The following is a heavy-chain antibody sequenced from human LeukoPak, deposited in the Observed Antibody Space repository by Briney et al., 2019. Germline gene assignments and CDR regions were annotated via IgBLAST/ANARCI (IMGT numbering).Heavy chain of an antibody. V-gene: IGHV4-39*01. CDR1: GGSISSTSYY. CDR2: IYYSGST. J-gene: IGHJ4*02. Sequence: KASETLSLTCTVSGGSISSTSYYWGWIRQPPGKGLEWIGSIYYSGSTYCNPSLTSRVTISVDPSNNQFSLKLSSVTAADTAVYYCARSRGYIYGYHFDYWGQGTLVTVSS. D-gene: IGHD5-18*01. CDR3: ARSRGYIYGYHFDY.